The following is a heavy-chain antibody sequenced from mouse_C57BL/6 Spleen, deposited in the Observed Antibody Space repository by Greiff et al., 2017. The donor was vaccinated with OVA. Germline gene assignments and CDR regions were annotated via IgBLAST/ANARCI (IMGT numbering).Heavy chain of an antibody. J-gene: IGHJ2*01. CDR3: ARDLTGRGYFDY. CDR2: ISDGGSYT. D-gene: IGHD4-1*01. Sequence: EVKVVESGGGLVKPGGSLKLSCAASGFTFSSYAMSWVRQTPEKRLVWVATISDGGSYTYYPDNVKGRFTISRDNAKNNLYLQMSHLKSEDTAMYYCARDLTGRGYFDYWGQGTTLTVPS. CDR1: GFTFSSYA. V-gene: IGHV5-4*01.